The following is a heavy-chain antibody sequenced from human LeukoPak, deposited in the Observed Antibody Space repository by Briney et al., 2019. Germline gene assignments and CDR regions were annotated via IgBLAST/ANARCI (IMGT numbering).Heavy chain of an antibody. CDR1: GGSISSYY. D-gene: IGHD5-18*01. Sequence: SETLSLTCTVSGGSISSYYWSWIRQPPGKGLEWIGYIYYSGSTNYNPSLKSRVTISVDTSKNQFSLKLSSVTAADTAVYYCARGYSYGSYPFDYWGQGTLVTVSS. CDR3: ARGYSYGSYPFDY. V-gene: IGHV4-59*01. CDR2: IYYSGST. J-gene: IGHJ4*02.